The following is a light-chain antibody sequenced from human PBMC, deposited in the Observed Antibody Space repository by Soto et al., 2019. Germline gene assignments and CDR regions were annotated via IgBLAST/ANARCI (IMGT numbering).Light chain of an antibody. CDR3: QQYRNWPRT. CDR1: QSVDIN. J-gene: IGKJ1*01. V-gene: IGKV3-15*01. Sequence: EIVLTQSPATRSVSPGDRVTLSCRASQSVDINLAWYQQRPGQAPRLLVYGASTKATDMPGRFSGRGSGTEFTLTINNLQSEDFAVYYCQQYRNWPRTFGQGTKVDIK. CDR2: GAS.